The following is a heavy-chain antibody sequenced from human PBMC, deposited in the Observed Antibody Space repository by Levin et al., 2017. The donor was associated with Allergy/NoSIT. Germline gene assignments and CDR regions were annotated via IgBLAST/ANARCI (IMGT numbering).Heavy chain of an antibody. CDR1: GFTFNNYA. V-gene: IGHV3-23*01. Sequence: GGSLRLSCAASGFTFNNYAMNWVRQAPGKGLEWVSTISRNGGSTYYADSVKGRFTISRDNSKNTMYHQMKSLRAEDKDGYYCAKAAGGNYYIDWGQGTLVTVSS. J-gene: IGHJ4*02. D-gene: IGHD1-7*01. CDR2: ISRNGGST. CDR3: AKAAGGNYYID.